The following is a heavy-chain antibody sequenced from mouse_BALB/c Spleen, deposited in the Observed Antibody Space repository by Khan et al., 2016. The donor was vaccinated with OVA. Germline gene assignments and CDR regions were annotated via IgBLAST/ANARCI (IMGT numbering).Heavy chain of an antibody. CDR1: GFAFSGSG. Sequence: EVELVESGGGLVQPGGSLKLSCAASGFAFSGSGMSWVRQTPDKRLELVATINSNGGTSYYPDSVRGRFTISRDNAKHTLHLQMSSLKSEDTAMYYCARVFYRYDEGYWYFDVWGAGTTVTVSS. J-gene: IGHJ1*01. D-gene: IGHD2-14*01. V-gene: IGHV5-6-3*01. CDR3: ARVFYRYDEGYWYFDV. CDR2: INSNGGTS.